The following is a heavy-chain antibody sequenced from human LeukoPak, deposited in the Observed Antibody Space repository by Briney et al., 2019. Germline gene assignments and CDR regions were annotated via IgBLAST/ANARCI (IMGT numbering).Heavy chain of an antibody. V-gene: IGHV3-7*01. J-gene: IGHJ4*02. CDR2: LKQNGSEK. Sequence: GGSLRLSCAASGFTFSVYWMSWGRQAPGKGLEWGSNLKQNGSEKYYMDSVKGPFTISRDNAKNSLYLQMNSLRGEDTAVYYCARDDGFYSASGIYQNYFDHWGQGILVTVSP. D-gene: IGHD3-10*01. CDR3: ARDDGFYSASGIYQNYFDH. CDR1: GFTFSVYW.